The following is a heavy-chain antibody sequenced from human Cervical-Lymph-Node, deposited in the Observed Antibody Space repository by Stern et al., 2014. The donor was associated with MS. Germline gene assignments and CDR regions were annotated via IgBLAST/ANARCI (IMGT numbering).Heavy chain of an antibody. Sequence: QVTLRESGPTLVKPTQTVTLTCSFSGFSLSTSGLGVGWLRQPPGNAPAWLALTYWGDEKRYSPSLKSRLSITKDTSEKQVVLTMTNMDPVDTATYYCAHIGTSRGYIFGVFDYWGQGTLVTVSS. CDR2: TYWGDEK. CDR3: AHIGTSRGYIFGVFDY. D-gene: IGHD5-18*01. V-gene: IGHV2-5*02. J-gene: IGHJ4*02. CDR1: GFSLSTSGLG.